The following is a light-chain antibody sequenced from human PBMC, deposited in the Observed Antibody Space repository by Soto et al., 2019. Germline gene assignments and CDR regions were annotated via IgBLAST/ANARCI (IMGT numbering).Light chain of an antibody. Sequence: QSVRTQPRSVSGSPGQSVTDSCTGTSSDVGDYNYVSWYQQYPGKAPKLVIYDVSKRPSGVPDRFSGSKSGNTASLTISGLQAEDEADYYCCSFAGSYTFWVFGGGTKLTVL. J-gene: IGLJ3*02. CDR2: DVS. CDR3: CSFAGSYTFWV. CDR1: SSDVGDYNY. V-gene: IGLV2-11*01.